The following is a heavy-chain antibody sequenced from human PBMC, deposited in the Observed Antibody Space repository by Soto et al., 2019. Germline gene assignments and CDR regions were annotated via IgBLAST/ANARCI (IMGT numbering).Heavy chain of an antibody. J-gene: IGHJ6*03. CDR1: GFTFSSYA. D-gene: IGHD4-17*01. Sequence: EVQLLESGGGLVQPGGSLRLSCAASGFTFSSYAMSWVRQAPGKGLEWVSAISGSGGSTYYADSVKGRFTISRDNSKNTLYLQMNSLRAEDTAVYYCAKLSALDYGDYNFRGMIDDYYYYYMDVWGKGTTVTVSS. V-gene: IGHV3-23*01. CDR2: ISGSGGST. CDR3: AKLSALDYGDYNFRGMIDDYYYYYMDV.